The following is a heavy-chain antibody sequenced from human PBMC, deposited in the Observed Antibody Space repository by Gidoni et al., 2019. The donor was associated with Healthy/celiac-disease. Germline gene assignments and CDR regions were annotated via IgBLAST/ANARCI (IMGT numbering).Heavy chain of an antibody. J-gene: IGHJ6*02. CDR3: ARAWYNWNDELGLDYYYYGMDV. D-gene: IGHD1-1*01. V-gene: IGHV3-21*01. Sequence: EVQLVEYGGGLVNPGGYLRLYCPSSGFTFSRYRMHWVRQAPGKGLEWVSSMSRSSSYIYYEDAVKGRVTIYRDNAKNSLYLQMNSRRVEDTAVDYCARAWYNWNDELGLDYYYYGMDVWGQGTTVTVSS. CDR2: MSRSSSYI. CDR1: GFTFSRYR.